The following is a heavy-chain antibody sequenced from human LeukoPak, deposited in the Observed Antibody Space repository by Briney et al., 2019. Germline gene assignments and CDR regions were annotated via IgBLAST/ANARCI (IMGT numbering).Heavy chain of an antibody. CDR2: IYYSGST. CDR3: ARLYYDFWSGYYSGGSAFDP. J-gene: IGHJ5*02. V-gene: IGHV4-39*01. CDR1: GGSISPYY. D-gene: IGHD3-3*01. Sequence: PSETLSLTCTVSGGSISPYYWGWIRQPPGKGLEWTGSIYYSGSTYYNPSHKSRVTISVDTSKNQFSLKLSSVTAADTAVYYCARLYYDFWSGYYSGGSAFDPWGQGTLVTVSS.